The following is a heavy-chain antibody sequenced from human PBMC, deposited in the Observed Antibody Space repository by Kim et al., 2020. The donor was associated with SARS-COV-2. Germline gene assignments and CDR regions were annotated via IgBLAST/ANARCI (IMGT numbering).Heavy chain of an antibody. D-gene: IGHD5-12*01. J-gene: IGHJ4*02. CDR2: INPNSGGT. V-gene: IGHV1-2*06. CDR1: GYTFTGYY. CDR3: ARDLDIVATIGVDY. Sequence: ASVKVSCKASGYTFTGYYMHWVRQAPGQGLEWMGRINPNSGGTNYAQKFQGRVTMTRDTSISTAYMELSRLRSDDTAVYYCARDLDIVATIGVDYWGQGTLVTVSS.